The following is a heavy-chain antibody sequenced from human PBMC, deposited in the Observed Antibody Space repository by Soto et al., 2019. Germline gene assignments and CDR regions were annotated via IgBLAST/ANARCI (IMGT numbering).Heavy chain of an antibody. Sequence: PGGSLRLSCVASGFSVSATSIFWVRQATGKGLEWVSAIGAADDPYYLGSVKGRFTISRENAKNSLYLQMNSLRAEDTAVYYCARAYSGRLPRRADYYFAMDVWGQGTTVTVSS. CDR3: ARAYSGRLPRRADYYFAMDV. J-gene: IGHJ6*02. CDR1: GFSVSATS. CDR2: IGAADDP. V-gene: IGHV3-13*05. D-gene: IGHD2-15*01.